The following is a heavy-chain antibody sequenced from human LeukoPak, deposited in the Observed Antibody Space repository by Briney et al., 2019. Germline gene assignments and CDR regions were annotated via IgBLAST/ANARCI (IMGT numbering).Heavy chain of an antibody. CDR2: IKQDGSEK. J-gene: IGHJ4*02. Sequence: GGSLSLSCAASGFTFSSYWMSWVRQAPGRGREWVANIKQDGSEKYYVDSVNGRFTTSRDNAKNSLYLQMNSLRAEDTAVYYCARDRAPYCGGDCYPYYFDYWGQGTLVTVSS. V-gene: IGHV3-7*01. CDR3: ARDRAPYCGGDCYPYYFDY. CDR1: GFTFSSYW. D-gene: IGHD2-21*02.